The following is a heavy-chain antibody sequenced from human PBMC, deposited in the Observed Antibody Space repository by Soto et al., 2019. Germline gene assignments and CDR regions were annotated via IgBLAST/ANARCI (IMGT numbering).Heavy chain of an antibody. CDR3: ARPDLGKCNAFDI. CDR2: IYPGDSDT. D-gene: IGHD7-27*01. Sequence: VQLVQSGAEVKKPGESLKISCEASAYTFTSYWIGWVRQMPGKGLEWVGIIYPGDSDTRYSPSFQGQVTISADKSISTAFLQWSSLEASDTAIDYCARPDLGKCNAFDIWGQGTTVTVSS. CDR1: AYTFTSYW. J-gene: IGHJ3*02. V-gene: IGHV5-51*01.